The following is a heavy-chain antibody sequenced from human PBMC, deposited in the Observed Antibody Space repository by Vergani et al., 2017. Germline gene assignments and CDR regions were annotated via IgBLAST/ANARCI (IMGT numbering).Heavy chain of an antibody. V-gene: IGHV3-11*01. CDR3: AKDNVPGYYDSSGYCDY. J-gene: IGHJ4*02. CDR1: GVTFSDYY. Sequence: QVQLVESGGGLVKPGGSLRLSCAVSGVTFSDYYMSWIRQAPGKGLEWVSYISSSGRNTYHSDSVKGRFTISRDNSKNTMFLQMNNLRAEDTAVYYCAKDNVPGYYDSSGYCDYWGQGTLVTVSS. D-gene: IGHD3-22*01. CDR2: ISSSGRNT.